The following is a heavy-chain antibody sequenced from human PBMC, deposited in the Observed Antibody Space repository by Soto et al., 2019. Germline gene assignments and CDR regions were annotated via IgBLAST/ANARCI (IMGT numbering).Heavy chain of an antibody. J-gene: IGHJ4*02. CDR1: GFTFSGSA. CDR2: IRSKANSYAT. Sequence: EVQLVESGGGLVQPGGSLKLSCAASGFTFSGSAMHWVRQASGKGLEWVGRIRSKANSYATAYAASVKGRFTISREDSKNTAYLQMNSLKTEDTAVYYCTRIAAAGLYDYWGQGPLVTVSS. D-gene: IGHD6-13*01. CDR3: TRIAAAGLYDY. V-gene: IGHV3-73*01.